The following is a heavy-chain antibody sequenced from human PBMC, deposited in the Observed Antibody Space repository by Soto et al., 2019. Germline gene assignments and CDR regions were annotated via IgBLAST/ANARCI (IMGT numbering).Heavy chain of an antibody. J-gene: IGHJ4*02. CDR1: GFTFTRYS. CDR2: ISSTTNYI. CDR3: ARESEDLTSNFDY. V-gene: IGHV3-21*06. Sequence: GSLRLSCAASGFTFTRYSMNWVRQAPGKGLEWVSSISSTTNYIYYGDSMKGRFTISRDNAKNSLYLEMSSLRAEDTAVYYCARESEDLTSNFDYWGQGTLVTVS.